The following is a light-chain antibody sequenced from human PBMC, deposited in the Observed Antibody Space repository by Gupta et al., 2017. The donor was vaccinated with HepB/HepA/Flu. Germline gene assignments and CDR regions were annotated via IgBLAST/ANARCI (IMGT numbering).Light chain of an antibody. Sequence: SYELTQPPSVSVPPGQTARITCSGDALPKHYAYWYQQKPGQAPVLVIYKDSERPSGTPERFSGSSSGTTVTLTISGVQAEDEADYYCQSADSSGTYRVFGGGTKLTGL. CDR3: QSADSSGTYRV. V-gene: IGLV3-25*03. CDR1: ALPKHY. J-gene: IGLJ3*02. CDR2: KDS.